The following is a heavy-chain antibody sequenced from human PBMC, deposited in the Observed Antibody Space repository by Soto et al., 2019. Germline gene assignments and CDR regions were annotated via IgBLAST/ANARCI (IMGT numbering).Heavy chain of an antibody. Sequence: PGESLKISCKVSGYIFTSYWISWVRQMPGKGLEWMGRIDPTDSYTDYSPSFQGHVTISVDKSINTAYLQWSSLKASDSAMYYCARLPVLSLVAVWGFDYWGLGNLVTVTS. D-gene: IGHD3-16*01. CDR1: GYIFTSYW. J-gene: IGHJ4*02. CDR3: ARLPVLSLVAVWGFDY. V-gene: IGHV5-10-1*01. CDR2: IDPTDSYT.